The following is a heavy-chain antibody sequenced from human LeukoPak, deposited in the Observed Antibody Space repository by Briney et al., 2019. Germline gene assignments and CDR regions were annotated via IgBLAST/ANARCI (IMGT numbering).Heavy chain of an antibody. CDR1: GGTISSYY. V-gene: IGHV4-59*12. D-gene: IGHD1-1*01. J-gene: IGHJ4*02. CDR3: ARDGQRRALDY. Sequence: SETLSLTCTVSGGTISSYYWNWIRQPPGKGLEWIGYIHYSGSTKYNPSLKSRVTISVDTSKNQFSLKLSSVTAADTAVYYCARDGQRRALDYWGQGTLVTVSS. CDR2: IHYSGST.